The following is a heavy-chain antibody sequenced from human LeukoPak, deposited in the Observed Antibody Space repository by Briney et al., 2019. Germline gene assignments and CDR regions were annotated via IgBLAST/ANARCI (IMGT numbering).Heavy chain of an antibody. J-gene: IGHJ4*02. CDR2: IYPGDSDT. CDR1: GYSFTSYW. Sequence: GESLKISCNGSGYSFTSYWIGWVRQMPGKGLEWMGIIYPGDSDTRYSPSFQGQVTISADKSISTAYLQWSSLKASDTAIYYCATLYSSSGSSPDYWGQGTLVTVSS. CDR3: ATLYSSSGSSPDY. D-gene: IGHD6-6*01. V-gene: IGHV5-51*01.